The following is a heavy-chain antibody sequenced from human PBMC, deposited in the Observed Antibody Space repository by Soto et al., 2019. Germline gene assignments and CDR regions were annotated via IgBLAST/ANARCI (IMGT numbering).Heavy chain of an antibody. Sequence: GGSLRLSCAASGFTFSSYSMNWVRQAPGKGLEWVSSISSSSSYIYYADSVKGRFTISRDNAKNSLYLQMNSLRAEDTAVCYCARDDSYGSHFDYWGQGTLVTVSS. CDR2: ISSSSSYI. D-gene: IGHD5-18*01. CDR1: GFTFSSYS. V-gene: IGHV3-21*01. J-gene: IGHJ4*02. CDR3: ARDDSYGSHFDY.